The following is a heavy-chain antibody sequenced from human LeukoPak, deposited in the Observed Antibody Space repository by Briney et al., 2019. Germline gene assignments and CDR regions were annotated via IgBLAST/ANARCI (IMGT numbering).Heavy chain of an antibody. CDR2: IYYSGST. J-gene: IGHJ4*02. V-gene: IGHV4-61*01. D-gene: IGHD6-13*01. Sequence: SETLSLTCTVSGDSVSSGSYFCSWIRQPPGKGLEWIGDIYYSGSTNYNPSLKSRVTISVDTSKNQFSLKLSSVTAADTAVYYCARRSSEQQLVLDYWGQGTLVTVSS. CDR3: ARRSSEQQLVLDY. CDR1: GDSVSSGSYF.